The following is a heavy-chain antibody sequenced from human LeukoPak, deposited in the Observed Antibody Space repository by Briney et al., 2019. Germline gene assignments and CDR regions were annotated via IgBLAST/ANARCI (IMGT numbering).Heavy chain of an antibody. CDR3: ARDWGTVTTYDELYGMDV. J-gene: IGHJ6*02. Sequence: GGSLRLSCAASGFTFSSYSMDWVRQAPGKGLEWVSSISSSSSYIYYADSVKGRFTISRDNAKNSLYLQMNSLRAEDTAVYYCARDWGTVTTYDELYGMDVWGQGTTVTVSS. D-gene: IGHD4-11*01. CDR2: ISSSSSYI. V-gene: IGHV3-21*01. CDR1: GFTFSSYS.